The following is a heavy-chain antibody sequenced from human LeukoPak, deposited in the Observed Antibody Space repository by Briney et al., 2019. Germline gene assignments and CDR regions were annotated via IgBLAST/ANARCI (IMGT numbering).Heavy chain of an antibody. CDR3: ARVPYYYDSSGYYSWFDP. CDR1: GGSISSYY. CDR2: IYYSGST. V-gene: IGHV4-59*01. D-gene: IGHD3-22*01. J-gene: IGHJ5*02. Sequence: PSETLSLTCTVSGGSISSYYWSWIRQPPGKGLEWIGYIYYSGSTNYNPSLKSRVTISVDTSKNQFSLKLSSVTAADTAVYYCARVPYYYDSSGYYSWFDPWGQGTLVTVSS.